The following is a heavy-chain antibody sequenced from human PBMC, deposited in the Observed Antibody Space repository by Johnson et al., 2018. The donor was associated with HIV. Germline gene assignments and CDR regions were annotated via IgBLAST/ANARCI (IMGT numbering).Heavy chain of an antibody. V-gene: IGHV3-13*01. CDR2: IGTAGDT. Sequence: VQLVESGGGVVQPGRSLRLSCPASGFTFSSYDMHWVRQATGKGLEWVSAIGTAGDTYYPGSVKGRFTISRENAKNSLYLQMNSLRAEDTALYYCAREVRYNWNQVPAVDIWGQGTMVTISS. CDR3: AREVRYNWNQVPAVDI. D-gene: IGHD1-20*01. J-gene: IGHJ3*02. CDR1: GFTFSSYD.